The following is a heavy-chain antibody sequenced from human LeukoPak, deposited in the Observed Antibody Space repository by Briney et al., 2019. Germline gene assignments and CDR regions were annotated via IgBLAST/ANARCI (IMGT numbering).Heavy chain of an antibody. V-gene: IGHV1-18*01. CDR3: ARDTHRSGDCYDY. CDR2: ISAYNGNT. CDR1: GYTFTSYG. Sequence: GASVKVSCKASGYTFTSYGISWVRQAPGQGLEWMGWISAYNGNTIYVQKLQDRVTMTTDTSTSTAYMELRSLRSDDTAVYYRARDTHRSGDCYDYWGQGTLVTVSS. J-gene: IGHJ4*02. D-gene: IGHD2-15*01.